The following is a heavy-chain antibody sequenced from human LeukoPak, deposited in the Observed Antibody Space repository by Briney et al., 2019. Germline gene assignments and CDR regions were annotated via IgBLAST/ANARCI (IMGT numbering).Heavy chain of an antibody. D-gene: IGHD4-17*01. CDR2: ITHSGST. V-gene: IGHV4-34*01. Sequence: PSETLSLTCAVYGGSFSGYYWSWIRQPPGKGLEWIGEITHSGSTNYNPSLKSRVTISVDTSKNQFSLKLSSVTAADTAVYYCASPYGDRDYWGQGTLVTVSS. J-gene: IGHJ4*02. CDR3: ASPYGDRDY. CDR1: GGSFSGYY.